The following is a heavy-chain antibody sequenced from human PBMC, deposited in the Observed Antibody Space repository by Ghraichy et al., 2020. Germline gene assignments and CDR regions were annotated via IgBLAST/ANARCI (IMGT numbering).Heavy chain of an antibody. CDR2: IYSGGST. J-gene: IGHJ4*02. Sequence: GESLRLSCAASGFTVSSNYMSWVRQAPGKGLEWVSVIYSGGSTYYADSVKGRFTISRDNSKNTLYLQMNSLRAEDTAVYYCARDSQYSSGWYSFDYWGQGTLVTVSS. CDR1: GFTVSSNY. CDR3: ARDSQYSSGWYSFDY. V-gene: IGHV3-66*02. D-gene: IGHD6-19*01.